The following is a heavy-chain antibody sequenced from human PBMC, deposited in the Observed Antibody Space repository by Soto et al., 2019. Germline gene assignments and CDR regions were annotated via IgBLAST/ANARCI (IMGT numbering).Heavy chain of an antibody. CDR1: GFTFGTYA. V-gene: IGHV3-23*01. Sequence: EVQLLQSGGGLARPGGSLRLSCVASGFTFGTYAMNWVRQAPGKGLEWVSGISASGGGTYYADSVKGRFTISRDDAEKSLYLQMDSLRAEDTALYYCAREPEGIAAALDYWGQGTLVTVSS. J-gene: IGHJ4*02. CDR3: AREPEGIAAALDY. D-gene: IGHD6-13*01. CDR2: ISASGGGT.